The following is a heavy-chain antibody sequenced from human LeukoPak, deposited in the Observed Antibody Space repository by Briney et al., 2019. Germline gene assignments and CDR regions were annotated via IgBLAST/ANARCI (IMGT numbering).Heavy chain of an antibody. CDR3: VRGSIWSPDN. D-gene: IGHD3-10*01. J-gene: IGHJ4*02. Sequence: GGSLRLSCAASGFTFSSYWMNWVRQAPGKGLEWVANIKHDGSDKYYPDSVKGRFTISRDNTKKSLYLQMNSLTADDTAVYYCVRGSIWSPDNWGQGTLVTVSS. CDR2: IKHDGSDK. CDR1: GFTFSSYW. V-gene: IGHV3-7*04.